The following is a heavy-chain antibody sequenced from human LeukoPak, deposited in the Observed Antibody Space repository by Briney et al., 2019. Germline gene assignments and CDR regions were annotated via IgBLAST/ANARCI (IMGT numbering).Heavy chain of an antibody. CDR2: MSRDGSEK. Sequence: GGSLRLSCAASGFTFSDYWLSWVRQAPGKGLEWVANMSRDGSEKNYVDSMKGRITISRDNAKNSLYLQMNSLRAEDTAVYYCARGPPYDFWSGYYTIWGQGTLVTVSS. V-gene: IGHV3-7*01. CDR1: GFTFSDYW. D-gene: IGHD3-3*01. CDR3: ARGPPYDFWSGYYTI. J-gene: IGHJ4*02.